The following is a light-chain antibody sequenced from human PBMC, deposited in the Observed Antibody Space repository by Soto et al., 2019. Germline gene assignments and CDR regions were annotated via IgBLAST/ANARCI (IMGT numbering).Light chain of an antibody. CDR3: GTWDTSLSAVV. Sequence: QSVLTXPPSLSAAPGQKVTISCSGSSSNIGNNYVSWFQQLPGTAPKLLIYDNDKRPSGIPDRFFGSKSGTSATLGITGLQTGDEANYYCGTWDTSLSAVVFGGGTKVTVL. J-gene: IGLJ3*02. CDR1: SSNIGNNY. CDR2: DND. V-gene: IGLV1-51*01.